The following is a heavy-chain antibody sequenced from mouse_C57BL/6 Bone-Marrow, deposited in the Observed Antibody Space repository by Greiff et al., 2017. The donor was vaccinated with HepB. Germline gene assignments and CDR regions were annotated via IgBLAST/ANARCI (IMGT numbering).Heavy chain of an antibody. CDR2: IYPRSGNT. CDR3: ARKQLRLYYFDY. D-gene: IGHD3-2*02. CDR1: GYTFTSYG. J-gene: IGHJ2*01. Sequence: QVQLQQSGAELARPGASVKLSCKASGYTFTSYGISWVKQRTGQGLEWIGEIYPRSGNTYYNEKFKGKATLTADKSSSTVYMELRSLTSEDSAVYFCARKQLRLYYFDYWGQGTTLTVSS. V-gene: IGHV1-81*01.